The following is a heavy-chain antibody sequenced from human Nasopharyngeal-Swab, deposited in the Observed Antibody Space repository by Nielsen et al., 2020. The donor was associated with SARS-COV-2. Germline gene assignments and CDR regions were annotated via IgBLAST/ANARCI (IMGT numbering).Heavy chain of an antibody. J-gene: IGHJ1*01. Sequence: GVLKISCAASGFTFSTHSMSWVRQAPGKGLEWVSVTEIGGITHYADSVKGRFTISRDSSTNTLYLQMNSLRVEDTAVYYCARDLGGGYCTTTNCPGSWGQGTLVTVSS. CDR2: TEIGGIT. V-gene: IGHV3-53*01. CDR3: ARDLGGGYCTTTNCPGS. D-gene: IGHD2-2*01. CDR1: GFTFSTHS.